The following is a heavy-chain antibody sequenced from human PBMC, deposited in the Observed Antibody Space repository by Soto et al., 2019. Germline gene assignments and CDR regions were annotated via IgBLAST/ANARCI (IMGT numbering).Heavy chain of an antibody. J-gene: IGHJ4*02. CDR3: ASVPYYYDRNGEIYYFDH. V-gene: IGHV3-74*03. Sequence: EVQLVESGGGLQPGGSLRLSCAASGFPFHNYWMHWVRQAPGKGLVWVSRINGAGGTTTYADSVRGRFTVSRDNAENRVYLQMNSLRADDTGGYYGASVPYYYDRNGEIYYFDHWGKGSLVTVSS. D-gene: IGHD3-22*01. CDR2: INGAGGTT. CDR1: GFPFHNYW.